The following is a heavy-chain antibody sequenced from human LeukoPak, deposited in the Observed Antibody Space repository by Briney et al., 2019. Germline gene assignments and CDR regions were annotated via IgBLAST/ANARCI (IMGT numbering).Heavy chain of an antibody. Sequence: GGSLRLSCAASGFTLSSYWMYWVRQAPGKGLVWVSRINSDGRTTRYAGSVKGRFTISRDNAKNTLYLQMNSLRAEDTAVYYCARIRSGWYHDYWGQGTLVTVSS. J-gene: IGHJ4*02. CDR1: GFTLSSYW. CDR3: ARIRSGWYHDY. CDR2: INSDGRTT. V-gene: IGHV3-74*01. D-gene: IGHD6-19*01.